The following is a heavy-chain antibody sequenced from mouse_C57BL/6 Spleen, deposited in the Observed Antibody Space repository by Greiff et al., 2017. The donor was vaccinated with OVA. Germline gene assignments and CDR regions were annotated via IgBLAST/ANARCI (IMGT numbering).Heavy chain of an antibody. J-gene: IGHJ4*01. CDR2: IRNKANNHAT. Sequence: EVKLMESGGGLVQPGGSMKLSCAASGFTFSDAWMDWVRQSPETGLEWVAEIRNKANNHATYYAESVKGRFTISRDDSKSSVYLQMNSLRAEDTGIYYCTRGYGSSRGAMDYWGQGTSVTVSS. CDR1: GFTFSDAW. D-gene: IGHD1-1*01. CDR3: TRGYGSSRGAMDY. V-gene: IGHV6-6*01.